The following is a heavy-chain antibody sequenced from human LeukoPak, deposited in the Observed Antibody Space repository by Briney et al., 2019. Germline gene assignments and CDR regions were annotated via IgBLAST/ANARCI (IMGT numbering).Heavy chain of an antibody. CDR2: IIPIFGTT. D-gene: IGHD6-19*01. CDR3: ARDHSSGLYYFDY. V-gene: IGHV1-69*13. J-gene: IGHJ4*02. CDR1: GSTFSSYA. Sequence: SVKVSCKASGSTFSSYAISWVRQAPGQGLEWMGGIIPIFGTTNYAQKFQGRVTITADESTSTAYMELSSLRSEDTAVYYCARDHSSGLYYFDYWGQGTLVTVSS.